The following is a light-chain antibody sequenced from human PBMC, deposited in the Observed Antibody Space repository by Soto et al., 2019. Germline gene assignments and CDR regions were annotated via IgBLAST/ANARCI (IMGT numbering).Light chain of an antibody. V-gene: IGLV2-23*01. CDR3: CAYAGSSIYV. Sequence: QAVLNQAASLSGSPGQSITISCTGTSSDVGSYNYVSWFQQYPGKAPKLLIYEGFKRPSGVSNRFSGSKSGNTASLTISGLQAEDEADYHCCAYAGSSIYVFGTGTKVTVL. CDR1: SSDVGSYNY. CDR2: EGF. J-gene: IGLJ1*01.